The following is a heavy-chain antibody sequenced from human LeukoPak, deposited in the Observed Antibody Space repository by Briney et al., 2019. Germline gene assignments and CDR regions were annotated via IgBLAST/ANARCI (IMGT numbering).Heavy chain of an antibody. CDR3: ARGGSGSYGFDY. D-gene: IGHD3-10*01. Sequence: GGSLRLSCAASGFTFSSYEMNWVRQAPGKGLEWVSSISSSSSYIYYADSVKGRFTISRDNAKNSLYLQMNSLRAEDTAVYYCARGGSGSYGFDYWGQGTLVTVSS. CDR2: ISSSSSYI. V-gene: IGHV3-21*01. J-gene: IGHJ4*02. CDR1: GFTFSSYE.